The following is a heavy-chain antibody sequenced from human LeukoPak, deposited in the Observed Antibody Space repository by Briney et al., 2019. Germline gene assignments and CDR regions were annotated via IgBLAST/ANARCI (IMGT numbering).Heavy chain of an antibody. Sequence: ASVKVSCKASGYTFTSYYMHWVRQAPGQGLEWMGIINPSGGSTSYAQKFQGRITLTRDTSISTAYMELSSLTSEDTAVYYCARGPILVRGVIMADSVGGLDVWGQGTTVTVSS. J-gene: IGHJ6*02. CDR2: INPSGGST. CDR3: ARGPILVRGVIMADSVGGLDV. CDR1: GYTFTSYY. D-gene: IGHD3-10*01. V-gene: IGHV1-46*01.